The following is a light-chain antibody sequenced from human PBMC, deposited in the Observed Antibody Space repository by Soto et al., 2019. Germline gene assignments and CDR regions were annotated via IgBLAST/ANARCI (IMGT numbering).Light chain of an antibody. CDR1: SSDVGGYNH. CDR3: SSYTSSSTRLYV. J-gene: IGLJ1*01. CDR2: DVS. Sequence: QSALTQPASVSGSPGQSIAISCTGTSSDVGGYNHVSWYQQQPGKAPKLVIYDVSNRPSGVSDRFSGSKSGNTASLTISGLQTEDEADYYCSSYTSSSTRLYVFGTGTKVTVL. V-gene: IGLV2-14*01.